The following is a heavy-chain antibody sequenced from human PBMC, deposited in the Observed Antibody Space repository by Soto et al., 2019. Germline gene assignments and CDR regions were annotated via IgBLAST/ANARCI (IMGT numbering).Heavy chain of an antibody. V-gene: IGHV1-18*01. CDR3: ARGYYYDSSGYYLGAGPIRI. Sequence: AASVKVSCNASGYTFTSYVVSWVRQAPGQGLEWMGWISAYNGNTNYAQKLQGRVTMTTDTSTSTAYMELRSLRSDDTAVYYCARGYYYDSSGYYLGAGPIRIWGQGTMVTVSS. CDR1: GYTFTSYV. D-gene: IGHD3-22*01. CDR2: ISAYNGNT. J-gene: IGHJ3*02.